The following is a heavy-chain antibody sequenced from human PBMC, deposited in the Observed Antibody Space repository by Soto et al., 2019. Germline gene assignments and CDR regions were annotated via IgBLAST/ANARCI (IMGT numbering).Heavy chain of an antibody. D-gene: IGHD6-19*01. J-gene: IGHJ4*02. CDR1: GGSISSYY. CDR3: ARGSVAVAGWDY. CDR2: IYYSGST. Sequence: SETLSLTCTVTGGSISSYYWSWIRQPPGKGLEWIGYIYYSGSTNYNPSLKSRVTMSVDTSKNQFSLKLSSVTAADTAVYYCARGSVAVAGWDYWGQGTLVTVSS. V-gene: IGHV4-59*01.